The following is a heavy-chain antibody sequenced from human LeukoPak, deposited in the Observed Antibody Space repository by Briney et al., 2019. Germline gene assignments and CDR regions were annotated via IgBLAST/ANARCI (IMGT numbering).Heavy chain of an antibody. CDR1: GFTFSSYE. J-gene: IGHJ4*02. Sequence: PGGSLRLSCAASGFTFSSYEMNWVRQAPGKGLEWVSAISGSGGSTYYADSVKGRFTISRDNSKNTLYLQMNSLRAEDTAVYYCAKVGSSGWYAPADFDYWGQGTLVTVSS. D-gene: IGHD6-19*01. CDR2: ISGSGGST. V-gene: IGHV3-23*01. CDR3: AKVGSSGWYAPADFDY.